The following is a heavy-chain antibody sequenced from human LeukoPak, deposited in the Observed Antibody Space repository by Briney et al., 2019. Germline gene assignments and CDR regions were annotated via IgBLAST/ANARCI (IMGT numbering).Heavy chain of an antibody. D-gene: IGHD3-3*01. CDR3: ARDPSGYYPYFDY. Sequence: SETLSLTCAVYGGSFSGYYWSWIRQPPGKGLEWIGEINHGGSTNYNPSLKSRVTISVDTSKNQFSLKLSSVTAADTAVYYCARDPSGYYPYFDYWGQGTLVTVSS. CDR1: GGSFSGYY. J-gene: IGHJ4*02. V-gene: IGHV4-34*01. CDR2: INHGGST.